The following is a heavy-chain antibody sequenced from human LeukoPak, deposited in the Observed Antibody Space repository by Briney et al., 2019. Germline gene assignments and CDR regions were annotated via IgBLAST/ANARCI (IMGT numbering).Heavy chain of an antibody. CDR1: GGSISSYY. J-gene: IGHJ3*02. D-gene: IGHD1-26*01. CDR2: INHSGST. V-gene: IGHV4-34*01. Sequence: SETLSLTCTVSGGSISSYYWSWIRQPPGKGLEWIGEINHSGSTNYNPSLKSRVTISVDTSKNHFSLKLSSVTAADTAAYYCATGRAVGAADAFDIWGQGTMVTVSS. CDR3: ATGRAVGAADAFDI.